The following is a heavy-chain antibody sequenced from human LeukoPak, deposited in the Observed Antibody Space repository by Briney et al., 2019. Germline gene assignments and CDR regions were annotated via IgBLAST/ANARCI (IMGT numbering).Heavy chain of an antibody. CDR1: GYTFTGYY. J-gene: IGHJ5*02. D-gene: IGHD1-26*01. Sequence: GASVKVSCKASGYTFTGYYMHWVRQAPGQGLEWMGWINPNSGGTNYAQKFRGRVTMTRDTSISTAYMELSRLRSDDTAVYYCARGGPARAVRYNWFDPWGQGTLVTVSS. CDR3: ARGGPARAVRYNWFDP. V-gene: IGHV1-2*02. CDR2: INPNSGGT.